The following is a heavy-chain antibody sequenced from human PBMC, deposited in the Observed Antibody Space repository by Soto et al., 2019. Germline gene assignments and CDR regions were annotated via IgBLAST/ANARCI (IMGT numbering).Heavy chain of an antibody. CDR3: SKGRGGCPYYFDY. CDR2: ISGSGGST. CDR1: GFTFSNYA. V-gene: IGHV3-23*01. Sequence: EVQLLESGGGLVQPGGSLRLSCAASGFTFSNYAMSWVRQAPGKGLEWVSAISGSGGSTYYADSVKGRFTISRDNSKNTLYLEMNRLRAEDTEVYYCSKGRGGCPYYFDYCGQGTLVTVSS. J-gene: IGHJ4*02. D-gene: IGHD5-12*01.